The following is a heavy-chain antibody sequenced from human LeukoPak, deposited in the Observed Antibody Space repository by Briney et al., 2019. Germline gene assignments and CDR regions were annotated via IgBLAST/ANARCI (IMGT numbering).Heavy chain of an antibody. CDR2: IHYDGSNK. V-gene: IGHV3-30*02. J-gene: IGHJ4*02. D-gene: IGHD5-12*01. CDR1: GFTFSSYG. CDR3: ARDSGYSGPY. Sequence: GGSLRLSCAASGFTFSSYGMHWVRQAPGKGLEWVSFIHYDGSNKYYADSVKGRFTISRDNAKNSLYLQMNSLRAEDTAVYYCARDSGYSGPYWGQGTLVTVSS.